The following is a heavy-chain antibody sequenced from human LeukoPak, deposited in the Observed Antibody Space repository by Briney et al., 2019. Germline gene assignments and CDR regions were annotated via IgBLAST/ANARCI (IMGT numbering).Heavy chain of an antibody. CDR1: GFTFSSYG. V-gene: IGHV3-33*01. CDR2: IWYDGSNK. D-gene: IGHD3-22*01. J-gene: IGHJ4*02. CDR3: ARGAYYYDSSGYYTY. Sequence: GRSLRLSCAASGFTFSSYGMHWVRQAPGKGLEWVAVIWYDGSNKYYADSVKGRFTISRDNSKNTLYLQMNSLRAEDTAVYYCARGAYYYDSSGYYTYWGQGTLVTVSS.